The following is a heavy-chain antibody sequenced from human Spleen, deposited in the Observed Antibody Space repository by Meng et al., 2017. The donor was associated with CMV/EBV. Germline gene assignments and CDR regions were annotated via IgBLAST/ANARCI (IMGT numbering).Heavy chain of an antibody. CDR2: IYSGGSGT. D-gene: IGHD3-16*01. CDR1: GFTFSSYA. Sequence: GESLKISCAASGFTFSSYAMSWVRQAPGKGLEWVSVIYSGGSGTYYADSVKGRFTISRDNSKNTLYLQMNSLRPEETAVYYCAKDLLLFGGPNAYLDYWGQGTLVTVSS. J-gene: IGHJ4*02. CDR3: AKDLLLFGGPNAYLDY. V-gene: IGHV3-23*03.